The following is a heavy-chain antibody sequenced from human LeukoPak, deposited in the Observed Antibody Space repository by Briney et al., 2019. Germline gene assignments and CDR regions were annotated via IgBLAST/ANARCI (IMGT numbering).Heavy chain of an antibody. CDR3: ARVGAAGFYYYYYGMDV. V-gene: IGHV4-31*11. CDR2: IYYSGST. Sequence: SETLSLTCAVYGGSFSGYYWSWLRQHPGKGLEWIGYIYYSGSTYYNPSLKSRVTISVDTSKNQFSLKLSSVTAADTAVYYCARVGAAGFYYYYYGMDVWGQGTTVTVSS. CDR1: GGSFSGYY. D-gene: IGHD6-13*01. J-gene: IGHJ6*02.